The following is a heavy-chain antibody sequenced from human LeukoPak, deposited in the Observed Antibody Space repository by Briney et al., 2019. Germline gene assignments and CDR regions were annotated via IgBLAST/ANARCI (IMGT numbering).Heavy chain of an antibody. CDR2: ISTSGTT. CDR3: ARGAPIAAAQFDY. Sequence: SETLSLICTVSGGSISSYYWSWIRQPAGKGLEWIGRISTSGTTNYNPSLKSRVTLSVDTSKNQFSLKLRSVTAADTAVYYCARGAPIAAAQFDYWGQGTLVTVSS. CDR1: GGSISSYY. D-gene: IGHD6-13*01. J-gene: IGHJ4*02. V-gene: IGHV4-4*07.